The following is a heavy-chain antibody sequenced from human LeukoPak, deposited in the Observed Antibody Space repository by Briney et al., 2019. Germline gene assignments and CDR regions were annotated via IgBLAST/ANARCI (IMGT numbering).Heavy chain of an antibody. J-gene: IGHJ4*02. Sequence: GGSLRLSCAASGFTFSSYAMSWVRQAPGKGLEWVSAISDSGGSTYHADSVKGRFTISGDNSKNTLYLQMNSLRAEDTAVYYCAKWISSSWYHHFDYWGQGTLVTVSS. V-gene: IGHV3-23*01. CDR3: AKWISSSWYHHFDY. CDR2: ISDSGGST. CDR1: GFTFSSYA. D-gene: IGHD6-13*01.